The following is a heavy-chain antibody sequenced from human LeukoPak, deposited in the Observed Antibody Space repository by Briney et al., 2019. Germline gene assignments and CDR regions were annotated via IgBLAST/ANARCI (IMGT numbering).Heavy chain of an antibody. J-gene: IGHJ4*02. CDR2: ISSSGSTI. D-gene: IGHD5-12*01. V-gene: IGHV3-48*03. CDR3: ASVDIVAPGG. Sequence: GGSLRLSCAASGFTFSSYEMNWVRQAPGKGLEWVSYISSSGSTIYYADSVKGRFTISGDNAKNSLYLQMNSLRAEDTAVYYCASVDIVAPGGWGQGTLVTVSS. CDR1: GFTFSSYE.